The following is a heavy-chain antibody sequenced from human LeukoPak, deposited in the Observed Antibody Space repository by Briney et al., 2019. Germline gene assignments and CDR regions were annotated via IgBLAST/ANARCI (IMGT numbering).Heavy chain of an antibody. CDR2: IIPIFGTA. CDR3: ARDQDDYYDSSGYYWYFDY. Sequence: ASVKVSCKASGGTFSSYAISWVRQAPGQGLEWMGRIIPIFGTANYAQKFRGRVTITTDESTSTAYMELSSLRSEDTAVYYCARDQDDYYDSSGYYWYFDYWGQGTLVTVSS. CDR1: GGTFSSYA. D-gene: IGHD3-22*01. V-gene: IGHV1-69*05. J-gene: IGHJ4*02.